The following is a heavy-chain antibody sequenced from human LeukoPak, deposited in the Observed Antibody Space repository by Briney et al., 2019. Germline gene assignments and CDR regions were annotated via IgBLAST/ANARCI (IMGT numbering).Heavy chain of an antibody. V-gene: IGHV4-59*01. D-gene: IGHD1-26*01. CDR2: IYYTGNT. Sequence: SETLCLTCTVSGGSISNSFWSWIRQSPGKGLEWIAYIYYTGNTKYNPSLKSRVTISVDTSKNQFSLRLTSVTADDTAVYYCARDSGSSPTFDYWGQGTLVTVSS. CDR1: GGSISNSF. J-gene: IGHJ4*02. CDR3: ARDSGSSPTFDY.